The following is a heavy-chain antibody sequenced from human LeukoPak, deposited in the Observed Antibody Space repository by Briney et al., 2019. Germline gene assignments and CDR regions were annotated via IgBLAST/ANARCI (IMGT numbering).Heavy chain of an antibody. D-gene: IGHD6-6*01. J-gene: IGHJ4*02. CDR2: IKEDGSEK. V-gene: IGHV3-7*01. CDR1: GFTFSSYW. CDR3: ARPGYSSSSGGRVWKSYFDY. Sequence: GGSLRLSCAASGFTFSSYWMSWVRQAPGKGLEWVANIKEDGSEKYYVDSVKGRFTISRDNTKNSLYLQMNSLRAEDTAVYYCARPGYSSSSGGRVWKSYFDYWGQGTLVTVSS.